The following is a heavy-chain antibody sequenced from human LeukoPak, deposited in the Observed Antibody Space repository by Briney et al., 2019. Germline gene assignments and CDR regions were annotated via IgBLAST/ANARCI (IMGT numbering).Heavy chain of an antibody. J-gene: IGHJ3*02. V-gene: IGHV4-30-4*08. Sequence: SETLSLTCTVSGGSISGGGYYWSWIRQHPGKGLEWIGYISYSGSTYYNPSLKSRVTISVDTSKNQFSLKLSSVTAADTAVYYCDRPDIVSNGAFDIWGQGTMVTVSS. D-gene: IGHD5/OR15-5a*01. CDR2: ISYSGST. CDR3: DRPDIVSNGAFDI. CDR1: GGSISGGGYY.